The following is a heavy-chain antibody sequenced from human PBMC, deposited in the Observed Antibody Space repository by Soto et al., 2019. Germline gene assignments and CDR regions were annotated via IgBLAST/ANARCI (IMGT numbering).Heavy chain of an antibody. CDR2: ISHYSGNT. D-gene: IGHD3-16*01. CDR3: AMMDTYVTPPPQDV. CDR1: GYIFVNYV. J-gene: IGHJ6*02. Sequence: QVQLVQSGDEVRKPGSSVKVSCKASGYIFVNYVIAWVRQAPGQGLEWMGWISHYSGNTHYASKVQGRLTMTTETSTSPAYMDLGSLTSDYTAVDYCAMMDTYVTPPPQDVWGQGTTVTVSS. V-gene: IGHV1-18*01.